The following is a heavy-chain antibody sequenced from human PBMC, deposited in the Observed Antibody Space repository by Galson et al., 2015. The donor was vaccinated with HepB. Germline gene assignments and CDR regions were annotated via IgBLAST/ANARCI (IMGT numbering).Heavy chain of an antibody. J-gene: IGHJ1*01. V-gene: IGHV3-30*03. Sequence: SLRLSCAASGSILSSYSMNWVRQAPGKGLEWLSVISYDGSNTYYADSVKGRFIVSRDNSKNTVYLQMSSLRAGDTAVYYCARDLVIYHDSGSCYFWGQGTLVSVSS. CDR3: ARDLVIYHDSGSCYF. CDR1: GSILSSYS. D-gene: IGHD3-10*01. CDR2: ISYDGSNT.